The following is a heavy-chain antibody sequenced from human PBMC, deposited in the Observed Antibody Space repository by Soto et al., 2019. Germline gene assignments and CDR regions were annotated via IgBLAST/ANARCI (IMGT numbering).Heavy chain of an antibody. Sequence: GGSLRLSCAASGFSFSSSAMSWVRRAPGKGLEWVSAISESGDNTFYADSVKGRFTISRENSNNALYLQMDTLRAEDTALYFCAKGGYTYGLDPWGRGTLVTVSS. CDR1: GFSFSSSA. CDR2: ISESGDNT. V-gene: IGHV3-23*01. CDR3: AKGGYTYGLDP. J-gene: IGHJ5*02. D-gene: IGHD5-18*01.